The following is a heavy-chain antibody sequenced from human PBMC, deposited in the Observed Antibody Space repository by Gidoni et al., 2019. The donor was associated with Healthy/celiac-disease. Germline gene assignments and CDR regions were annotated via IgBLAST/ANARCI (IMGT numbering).Heavy chain of an antibody. CDR3: AKDIGGDDILTGGFDP. CDR2: ISWDGGST. Sequence: EVQLVESGGVVVQPGGSLRLSCAASGFTFDDYTMHWVRQAPGKGLEWVSLISWDGGSTYYADSVKGRFTISRDNSKNSLYLQMNSLRTEDTALYYCAKDIGGDDILTGGFDPWGQGTLVTVSS. V-gene: IGHV3-43*01. CDR1: GFTFDDYT. J-gene: IGHJ5*02. D-gene: IGHD3-9*01.